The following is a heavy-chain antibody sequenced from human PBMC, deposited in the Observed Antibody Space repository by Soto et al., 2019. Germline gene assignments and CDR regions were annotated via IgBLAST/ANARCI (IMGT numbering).Heavy chain of an antibody. V-gene: IGHV4-34*01. CDR2: INHSGST. Sequence: PSETLSLGCAGYGGSFSCYCWSWIRQPPGKGLEWIGEINHSGSTNYNPSLKSRVTISVDTSKNQFSLKLSSVTAADTAVYYCARGPRYYDSSGYYPLKHYYYYYGMDVWGQGTTVTVSS. CDR3: ARGPRYYDSSGYYPLKHYYYYYGMDV. J-gene: IGHJ6*02. D-gene: IGHD3-22*01. CDR1: GGSFSCYC.